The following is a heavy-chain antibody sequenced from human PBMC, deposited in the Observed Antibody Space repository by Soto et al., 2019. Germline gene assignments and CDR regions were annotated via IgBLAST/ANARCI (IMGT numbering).Heavy chain of an antibody. CDR2: IYWDDDK. CDR3: AHRVLRAVFGLVTTTAIYFDF. Sequence: QITLNESGPTVVKPTETLTLTCTFSGFSLTTSGVGVGWVRQSPGKAPEWLAFIYWDDDKRYSTSLKSRLTITKNTSKTQVFLTMANVDTGDTATYYCAHRVLRAVFGLVTTTAIYFDFWGQGTPVVVFS. D-gene: IGHD3-3*01. V-gene: IGHV2-5*02. J-gene: IGHJ4*02. CDR1: GFSLTTSGVG.